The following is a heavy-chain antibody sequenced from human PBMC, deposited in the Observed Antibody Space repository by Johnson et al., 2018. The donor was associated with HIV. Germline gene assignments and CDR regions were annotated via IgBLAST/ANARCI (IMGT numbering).Heavy chain of an antibody. CDR2: INWNGGST. CDR1: RFKFDDYG. V-gene: IGHV3-20*04. D-gene: IGHD1-26*01. J-gene: IGHJ3*01. CDR3: AREIGWELHDGAFDV. Sequence: VQLVESGGGVVRPGGSLRLSCAASRFKFDDYGMSWVRQGPGKGLEWVSGINWNGGSTGYVDSVKGRFIISRDNAKNSLYLQMNSLRAEDTALYYCAREIGWELHDGAFDVWGQGTMVTVSS.